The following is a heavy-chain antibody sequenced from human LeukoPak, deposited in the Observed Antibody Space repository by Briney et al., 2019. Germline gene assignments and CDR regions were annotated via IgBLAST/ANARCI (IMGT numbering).Heavy chain of an antibody. J-gene: IGHJ4*02. CDR1: GSTFSSYA. CDR3: ARVGGSGSYYNS. V-gene: IGHV3-30-3*01. D-gene: IGHD3-10*01. CDR2: ISYDGSNK. Sequence: GGSLRLSCAASGSTFSSYAMHWVRQAPGKGLEWVAVISYDGSNKYYADSVKGRFTISRDNAKNTLYLQMNSLRAEDTAVYYCARVGGSGSYYNSWGQGTLVTVSS.